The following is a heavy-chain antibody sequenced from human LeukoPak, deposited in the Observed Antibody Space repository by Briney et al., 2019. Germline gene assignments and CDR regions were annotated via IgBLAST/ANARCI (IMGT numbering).Heavy chain of an antibody. CDR3: AKDYCSTTSCRFGY. Sequence: PGGSLRLSCAASGFSFSNYAMSWVRQAPGKGLEWVSLISGSGDSTHYADSVKGRFTISRDKSKNTLYLQMDSLRAEDTALYYCAKDYCSTTSCRFGYWGQGTLVTVSS. V-gene: IGHV3-23*01. CDR1: GFSFSNYA. D-gene: IGHD2-2*01. J-gene: IGHJ4*02. CDR2: ISGSGDST.